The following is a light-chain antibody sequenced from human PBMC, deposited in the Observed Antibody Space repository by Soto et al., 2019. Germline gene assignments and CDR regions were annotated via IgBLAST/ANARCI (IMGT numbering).Light chain of an antibody. Sequence: DIVMTQSPDSLAVSLGERATINCKSSQSVLYSSNNKNYLAWHQQKPGQPPKLLIYWASTRESGVPDRFSGSGSGTDFTLTISSLQAEDVAVYFCQQYHSIPFTFGGGTKVEIK. CDR3: QQYHSIPFT. CDR1: QSVLYSSNNKNY. J-gene: IGKJ4*01. V-gene: IGKV4-1*01. CDR2: WAS.